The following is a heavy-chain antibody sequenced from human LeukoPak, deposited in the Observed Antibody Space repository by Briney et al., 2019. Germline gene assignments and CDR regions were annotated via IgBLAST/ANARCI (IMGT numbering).Heavy chain of an antibody. J-gene: IGHJ4*02. D-gene: IGHD6-13*01. CDR1: GGTFSSYA. CDR3: ARDLSLIAAAGGADY. V-gene: IGHV1-69*04. CDR2: IILILGIA. Sequence: SVKVSCKASGGTFSSYAISWVRQAPGQGLEWMGRIILILGIANYAQKFQGRVTITADKSTSTAYMELSSLRSEDTAVYYCARDLSLIAAAGGADYWGQGTLVTVSS.